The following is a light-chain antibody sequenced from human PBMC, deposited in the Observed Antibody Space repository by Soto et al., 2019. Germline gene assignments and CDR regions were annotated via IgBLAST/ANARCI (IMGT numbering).Light chain of an antibody. CDR2: GAS. CDR1: QSVSSSY. CDR3: QQLASSPRT. J-gene: IGKJ1*01. Sequence: EIVLTQSPGTLSLSPGERVTLSCRASQSVSSSYLAWYQQKPGQAPRLLLYGASSRATAIPDRFSGSGSGTDFTLTISRLDPEDFAVYYCQQLASSPRTFGQGTKVEIK. V-gene: IGKV3-20*01.